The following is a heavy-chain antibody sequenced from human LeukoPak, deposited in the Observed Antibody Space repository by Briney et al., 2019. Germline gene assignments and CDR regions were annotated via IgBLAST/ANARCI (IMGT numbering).Heavy chain of an antibody. CDR2: IYSGGST. CDR3: ARGLGYCTSTTCLLPFDY. CDR1: GFTVSTYY. J-gene: IGHJ4*02. D-gene: IGHD2-2*01. Sequence: GGSLRLSCAASGFTVSTYYMTWVRQAPGKGLECVCVIYSGGSTYYADSVKGRFTVSRDNSKNTLYLQMNRLRAEDTAMYYCARGLGYCTSTTCLLPFDYWGQGTLVTVSS. V-gene: IGHV3-53*01.